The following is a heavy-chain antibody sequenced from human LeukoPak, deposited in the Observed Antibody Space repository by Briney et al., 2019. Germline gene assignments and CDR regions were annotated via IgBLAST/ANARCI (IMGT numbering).Heavy chain of an antibody. CDR2: INHSGST. V-gene: IGHV4-34*01. J-gene: IGHJ3*02. CDR1: GGSFSGYY. CDR3: ARRNDAFDI. Sequence: SETLSLTCAVYGGSFSGYYWSWIRQPPGKGLEWIGEINHSGSTNYNPSLKSRVTISVDTSKNQFSLKLSSVTAADTAVYYCARRNDAFDIWGQGTMVTVSS.